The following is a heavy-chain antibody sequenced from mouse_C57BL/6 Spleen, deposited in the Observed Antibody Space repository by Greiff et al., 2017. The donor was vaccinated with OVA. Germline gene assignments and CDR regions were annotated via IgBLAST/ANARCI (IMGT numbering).Heavy chain of an antibody. CDR1: GYAFSSYW. J-gene: IGHJ2*01. V-gene: IGHV1-80*01. Sequence: QVQLQQSGAELVKPGASVKISCKASGYAFSSYWMNWVKQRPGKGLEWIGQIYPGDGDTNYNGKFKGKATLTADKSTSTAYMQLSSLTSEDSSVYFCARGSWDGRYYFDYWGQGTTLTVSS. CDR2: IYPGDGDT. D-gene: IGHD4-1*01. CDR3: ARGSWDGRYYFDY.